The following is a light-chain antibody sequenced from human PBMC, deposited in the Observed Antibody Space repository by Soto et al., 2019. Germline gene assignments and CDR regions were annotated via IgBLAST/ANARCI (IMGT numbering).Light chain of an antibody. Sequence: DIQMTQSPSTLSASVGDRVTITCRASQSISSWLAWYQQKPGKAPKLLIYDASSLESGVPSRFSGSGSGTEFTLTISSLQPADFATYYCQQYNSRLAFGQGTKVEIK. CDR2: DAS. CDR1: QSISSW. V-gene: IGKV1-5*01. J-gene: IGKJ1*01. CDR3: QQYNSRLA.